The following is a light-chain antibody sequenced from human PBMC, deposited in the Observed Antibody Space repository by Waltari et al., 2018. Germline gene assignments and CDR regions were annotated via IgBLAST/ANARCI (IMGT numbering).Light chain of an antibody. CDR3: HSRDASGVAGS. CDR2: DKN. J-gene: IGLJ2*01. CDR1: SPRSHY. V-gene: IGLV3-19*01. Sequence: SSELTQDPAVSVAMGQTARLPCTGASPRSHYATSYQQRPGQAPILVIYDKNNRPSGVPDRFSGSSSHNTGSLTITGAQAEDEASYYCHSRDASGVAGSFGGGTKLTVL.